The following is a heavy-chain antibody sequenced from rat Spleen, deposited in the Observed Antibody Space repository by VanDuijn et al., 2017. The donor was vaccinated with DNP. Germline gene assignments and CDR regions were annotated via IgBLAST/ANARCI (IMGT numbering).Heavy chain of an antibody. D-gene: IGHD1-4*01. CDR3: ARMDPYGYKGDY. V-gene: IGHV3-3*01. Sequence: DVQLQESGPGLVKPSQSLSLTCSVTGYSITNDYRWNWIRKFPGNKLEWMGYINSAGTTNYNPSLKSRISITRDTSKNQLFLQVNSVTTEDTATYYCARMDPYGYKGDYWGRGIMVTVSS. CDR1: GYSITNDYR. CDR2: INSAGTT. J-gene: IGHJ2*01.